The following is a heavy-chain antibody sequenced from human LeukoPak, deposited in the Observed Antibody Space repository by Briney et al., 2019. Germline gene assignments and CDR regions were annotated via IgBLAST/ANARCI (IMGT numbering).Heavy chain of an antibody. J-gene: IGHJ3*02. Sequence: ASVKVSCKASGYTFTSYDINWVRQATGQGFEWMGWMNPNSGNTGYAQKFQGIVTMTRNTSIRTAHMELSSLRSEDTAVYYCARGFFDILTGYWVDAFDIWGQGTMVTVSS. CDR3: ARGFFDILTGYWVDAFDI. D-gene: IGHD3-9*01. CDR1: GYTFTSYD. CDR2: MNPNSGNT. V-gene: IGHV1-8*01.